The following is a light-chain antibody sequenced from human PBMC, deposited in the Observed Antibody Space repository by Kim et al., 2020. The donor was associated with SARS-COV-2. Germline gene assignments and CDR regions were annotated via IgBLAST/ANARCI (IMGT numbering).Light chain of an antibody. CDR2: DVS. J-gene: IGKJ2*01. V-gene: IGKV3-15*01. Sequence: EIVMTQSPATLSVSPGGRATLSCRASHSVGSSLAWYQQRPGQAPRLLIYDVSTRATGIPARFSGSGSGTEFTLTISSLQSEDLAVYYCQQCKDWYTFGQGTKLEI. CDR3: QQCKDWYT. CDR1: HSVGSS.